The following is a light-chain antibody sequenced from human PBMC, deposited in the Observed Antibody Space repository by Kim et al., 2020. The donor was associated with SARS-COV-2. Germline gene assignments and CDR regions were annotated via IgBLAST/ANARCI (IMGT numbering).Light chain of an antibody. CDR2: EGS. CDR1: IRVLGSYNL. CDR3: CSYAGSSTVL. J-gene: IGLJ2*01. V-gene: IGLV2-23*01. Sequence: GQSFTVSRTGTIRVLGSYNLLSWYQQHPGKAPQLMIYEGSKRPSGVSNRFSGSKSGNTTSLTISGLQAEDEAAYHCCSYAGSSTVLFGGGTQLTVL.